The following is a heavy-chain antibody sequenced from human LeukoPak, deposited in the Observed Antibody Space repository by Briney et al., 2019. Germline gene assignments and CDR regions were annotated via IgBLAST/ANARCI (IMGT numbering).Heavy chain of an antibody. D-gene: IGHD2-15*01. V-gene: IGHV5-51*01. CDR1: GYSFTSYW. J-gene: IGHJ4*02. CDR3: ASSSVYCSGGSCYWGY. Sequence: GESLKISCXGSGYSFTSYWIGWVRQMPGKGLKWMGIIYPGDSDTRYSPSFQGQVTISADKSISTAYLQWSSLKASDTAMYYCASSSVYCSGGSCYWGYWGQGTLVTVSS. CDR2: IYPGDSDT.